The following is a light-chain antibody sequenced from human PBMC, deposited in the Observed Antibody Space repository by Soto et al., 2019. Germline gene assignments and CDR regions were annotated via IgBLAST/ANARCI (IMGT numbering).Light chain of an antibody. J-gene: IGLJ2*01. CDR3: QSYDNSLGGSI. CDR2: GDN. Sequence: QSVLTQPPSVSGAPGQRVTISCSGSSSNIGGGFEVHWYQQLPGTAPKLLIYGDNQRPSGVPDRFSGSKSGTSVSLAITGLQAEDEADYYCQSYDNSLGGSIFGGGTQLTVL. V-gene: IGLV1-40*01. CDR1: SSNIGGGFE.